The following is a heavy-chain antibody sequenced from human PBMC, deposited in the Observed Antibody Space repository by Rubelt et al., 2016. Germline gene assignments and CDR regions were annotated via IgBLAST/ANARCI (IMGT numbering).Heavy chain of an antibody. Sequence: QVQLVQSGAEVKKPGASVKVSCKASGYTFTGYYMHWVRQAPGQGLEWMGWINPNSGGKNYAQKFQGRVTRTRDTSISTAYMELSRLGSDDTAVYYCARFAIGGHSSGYLFDYWGQGTLVTVSS. CDR2: INPNSGGK. J-gene: IGHJ4*02. CDR1: GYTFTGYY. V-gene: IGHV1-2*02. D-gene: IGHD3-22*01. CDR3: ARFAIGGHSSGYLFDY.